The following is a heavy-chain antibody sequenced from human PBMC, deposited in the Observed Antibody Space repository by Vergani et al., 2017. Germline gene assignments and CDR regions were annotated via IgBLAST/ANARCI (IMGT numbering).Heavy chain of an antibody. CDR2: IYHSGST. CDR1: GYSISSGYY. CDR3: ARHVYGSWDY. Sequence: QVQLQESGPGLVKPSETLSLTCAVSGYSISSGYYWGWIRQPPGKGLAWIGSIYHSGSTYYNPSLKSRVTISVDTSKNQFSLKLSSVTAADTAVYYCARHVYGSWDYWGQGTLVTVSS. V-gene: IGHV4-38-2*01. J-gene: IGHJ4*02. D-gene: IGHD6-13*01.